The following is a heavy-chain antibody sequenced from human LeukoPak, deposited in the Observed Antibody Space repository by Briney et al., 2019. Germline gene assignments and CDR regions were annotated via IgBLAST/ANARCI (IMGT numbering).Heavy chain of an antibody. Sequence: SQTLSLTCAVSGSSISSGGYSWSWIRQPPGKGLEWIGYIYHSGSTYYNPSLKSRVTISVDRSKNQFSLKLSSVTAADTAVYYCARGGGRDYGDFSPFDYWGQGTLVTVSS. D-gene: IGHD4-17*01. CDR3: ARGGGRDYGDFSPFDY. CDR2: IYHSGST. J-gene: IGHJ4*02. V-gene: IGHV4-30-2*01. CDR1: GSSISSGGYS.